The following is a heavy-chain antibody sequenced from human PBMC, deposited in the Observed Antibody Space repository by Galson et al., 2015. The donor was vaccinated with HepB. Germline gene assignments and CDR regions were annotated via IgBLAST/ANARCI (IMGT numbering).Heavy chain of an antibody. CDR2: ITRTSIYI. J-gene: IGHJ6*02. CDR1: GFTFSSYG. Sequence: SLRLSCAASGFTFSSYGMNWVRQAPGKGLEWVSSITRTSIYIYYANSMKGRFTISRDNAKNSLYLQMSSLRAEDTAVYYCARDDYSNSRDYYYGMDVWGQGTTVTVSS. D-gene: IGHD4-11*01. V-gene: IGHV3-21*01. CDR3: ARDDYSNSRDYYYGMDV.